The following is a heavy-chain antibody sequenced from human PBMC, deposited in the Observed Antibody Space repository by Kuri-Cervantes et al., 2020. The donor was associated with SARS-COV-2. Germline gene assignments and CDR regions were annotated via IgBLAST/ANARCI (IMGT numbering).Heavy chain of an antibody. V-gene: IGHV3-23*01. CDR2: ISGSGGST. CDR3: AKGPVGATGASDI. Sequence: GESLKISCAASGFTFSSYAMSWVRQVPGKGLEWVSAISGSGGSTYYADSVKGRFTISRDNSKNTLYLQMNSLRAEDTAVYYCAKGPVGATGASDIWGQGTMVTVSS. D-gene: IGHD1-26*01. J-gene: IGHJ3*02. CDR1: GFTFSSYA.